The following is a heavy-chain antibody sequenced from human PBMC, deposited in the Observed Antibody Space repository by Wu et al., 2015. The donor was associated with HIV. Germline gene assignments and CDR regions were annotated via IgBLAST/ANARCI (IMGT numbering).Heavy chain of an antibody. D-gene: IGHD3-10*01. CDR1: GYTLTELS. CDR3: AKITMVRGVIRGEFTYWFDP. V-gene: IGHV1-24*01. J-gene: IGHJ5*02. Sequence: VQLVQSGAEVKKPGASVKVSCKVSGYTLTELSMHWVRQAPGKGLEWMGGFDPEDGETIYAQKFQGRVTMTEDTSTDTAYMELSSLRSEDTAVYYCAKITMVRGVIRGEFTYWFDPWGQGTLVTVSS. CDR2: FDPEDGET.